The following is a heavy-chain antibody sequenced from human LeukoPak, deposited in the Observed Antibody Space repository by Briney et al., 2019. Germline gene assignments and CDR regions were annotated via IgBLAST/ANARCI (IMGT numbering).Heavy chain of an antibody. CDR3: VREGSSWSY. D-gene: IGHD6-13*01. Sequence: ASVKVSCKASGYTFTGYYMQWVRQAPGQGLEWMGRINPNSGDIDYAQKFQGRVTMTRDTSISTGYTELSRLTSDDTAVYYCVREGSSWSYWGQGTLVTVPS. CDR2: INPNSGDI. V-gene: IGHV1-2*06. J-gene: IGHJ4*02. CDR1: GYTFTGYY.